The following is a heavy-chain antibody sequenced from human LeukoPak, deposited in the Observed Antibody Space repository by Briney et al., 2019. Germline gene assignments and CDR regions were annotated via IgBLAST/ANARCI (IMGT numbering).Heavy chain of an antibody. D-gene: IGHD2-2*02. CDR1: GFSVSGNY. CDR2: IYSGGFT. Sequence: GGSLRLSCAASGFSVSGNYMNWVRHAPGKGLEWESVIYSGGFTYYADSIKGRFTISRDNSKNTLYLQMNSVRAEDTAVYYCARSLRECSSTSCYTGGFDYWGQGTLVTVSS. V-gene: IGHV3-53*01. J-gene: IGHJ4*02. CDR3: ARSLRECSSTSCYTGGFDY.